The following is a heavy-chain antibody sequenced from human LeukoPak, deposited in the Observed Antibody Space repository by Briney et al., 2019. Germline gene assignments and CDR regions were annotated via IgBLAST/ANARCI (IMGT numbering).Heavy chain of an antibody. D-gene: IGHD2-15*01. J-gene: IGHJ5*02. CDR1: GFTFSSYS. CDR3: AERGAPDCTVLSCPQNWFDP. V-gene: IGHV3-11*03. CDR2: INGSSSNT. Sequence: PGGSLRLSCAASGFTFSSYSMNWIRQAPGRGLEWVSDINGSSSNTNYADSVRGRFTISRDNSKNTLYLQMNSLRDEDTAVYYCAERGAPDCTVLSCPQNWFDPWGQGTLVTVSS.